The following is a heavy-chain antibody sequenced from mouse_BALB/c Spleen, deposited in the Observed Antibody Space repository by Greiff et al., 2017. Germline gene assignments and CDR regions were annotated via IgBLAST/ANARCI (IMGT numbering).Heavy chain of an antibody. CDR1: GFTFNTYA. J-gene: IGHJ2*01. Sequence: EVMLVESGGGLVQPKGSLKLSCAASGFTFNTYAMNWVRQAPGKGLEWVARIRSKSNNYATYSADSVKDRFTISRDDSQSMLYLQMNNLKTEDTAMYYCVRRGFDYWGQGTTLTVSS. CDR2: IRSKSNNYAT. V-gene: IGHV10-1*02. CDR3: VRRGFDY.